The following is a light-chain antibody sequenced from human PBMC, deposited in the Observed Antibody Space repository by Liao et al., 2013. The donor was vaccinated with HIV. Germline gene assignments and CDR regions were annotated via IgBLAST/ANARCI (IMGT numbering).Light chain of an antibody. CDR3: QVWDTSSAHQV. V-gene: IGLV3-21*04. J-gene: IGLJ3*02. CDR2: YDT. Sequence: SYVLTQPPSVSVAPGKTAGISCGGNNVGSTSVHWYQQKPGQAPVLVLYYDTDRPSGIPARFSASNSGNTATLTISRVEAGDEADYYCQVWDTSSAHQVFGGGTKLTVL. CDR1: NVGSTS.